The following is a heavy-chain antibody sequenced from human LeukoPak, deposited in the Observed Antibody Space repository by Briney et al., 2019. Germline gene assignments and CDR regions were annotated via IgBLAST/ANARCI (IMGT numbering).Heavy chain of an antibody. D-gene: IGHD4-11*01. CDR1: GGAFSSYA. CDR2: IIPIFGTA. Sequence: SVTVSCTASGGAFSSYAISWVRQAPGQGLEWMGGIIPIFGTANYAQKFQGRVTITADESTSTAYMELSSLRSEDTAVYYCARGVDDSEDWFDPWGQGTLVTVSS. V-gene: IGHV1-69*13. J-gene: IGHJ5*02. CDR3: ARGVDDSEDWFDP.